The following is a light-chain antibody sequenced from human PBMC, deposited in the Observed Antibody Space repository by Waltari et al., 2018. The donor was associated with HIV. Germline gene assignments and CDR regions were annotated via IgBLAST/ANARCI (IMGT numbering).Light chain of an antibody. CDR2: EVT. CDR3: CSFAGSTSWV. CDR1: YRAIGSYNL. J-gene: IGLJ3*02. Sequence: QSALTQPASVSGSPGQSITFSCPGTYRAIGSYNLFSWYQQNPGKAPRLMIYEVTKRPSGVSYRLSGSKSGNTASLTISGLQAEDEADYYCCSFAGSTSWVFGGGTKLTVL. V-gene: IGLV2-23*02.